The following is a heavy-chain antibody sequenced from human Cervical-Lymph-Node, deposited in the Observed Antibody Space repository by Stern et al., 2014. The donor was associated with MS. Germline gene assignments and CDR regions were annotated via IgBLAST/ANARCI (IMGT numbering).Heavy chain of an antibody. Sequence: VQLVQSGAEVKKPGASVKVSCKASGYTFTSHYIPWVRQAPGQGLELVGIINPSGDSASYAQKFQGRVTMTRDTSTSTVYMELSSLRSEDTAVYYCASGTGSKRPTGNYWGQGTLVTVSS. V-gene: IGHV1-46*01. D-gene: IGHD3/OR15-3a*01. J-gene: IGHJ4*02. CDR2: INPSGDSA. CDR1: GYTFTSHY. CDR3: ASGTGSKRPTGNY.